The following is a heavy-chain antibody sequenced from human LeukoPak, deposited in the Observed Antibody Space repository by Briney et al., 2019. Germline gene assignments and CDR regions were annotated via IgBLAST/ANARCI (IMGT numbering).Heavy chain of an antibody. CDR1: GFTFSSYS. Sequence: GSLRLSCTASGFTFSSYSMNWVRQAPGKGLEWVSAFSGSGGGTYYADSVEGRFTISRDNSKNTLYLKMNSLRAEDSAVYFCARSGYNRFDYWGQGTLVTVSS. CDR3: ARSGYNRFDY. D-gene: IGHD5-24*01. J-gene: IGHJ4*02. CDR2: FSGSGGGT. V-gene: IGHV3-23*01.